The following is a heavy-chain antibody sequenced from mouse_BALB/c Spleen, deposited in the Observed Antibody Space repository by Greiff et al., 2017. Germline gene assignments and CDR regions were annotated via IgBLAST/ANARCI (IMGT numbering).Heavy chain of an antibody. D-gene: IGHD1-1*01. Sequence: EVKLVESGGGLVKPGGSLKLSCAASGFTFSSYAMSWVRQTPEKRLEWVASISSGGSTYYPDSVKGRITISRDNARNILYLQMSSLRSEDTAMYYCARSYYGSSSWFAYWGQGTLVTVSA. CDR3: ARSYYGSSSWFAY. CDR2: ISSGGST. J-gene: IGHJ3*01. V-gene: IGHV5-6-5*01. CDR1: GFTFSSYA.